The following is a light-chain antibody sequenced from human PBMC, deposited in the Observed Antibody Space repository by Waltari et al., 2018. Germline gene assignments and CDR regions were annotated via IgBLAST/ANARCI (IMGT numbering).Light chain of an antibody. J-gene: IGLJ1*01. CDR2: EVT. CDR1: NTDVAAKTN. Sequence: QSVLTQPPSATGSPGQSVTTSCTGTNTDVAAKTNVSCDQQHPGKVPKLVIYEVTKRPSGVPDRFSGSKSGNTASLTVSGLQADDEADYYCSSYAHNNHFVFGNGTKVTVL. V-gene: IGLV2-8*01. CDR3: SSYAHNNHFV.